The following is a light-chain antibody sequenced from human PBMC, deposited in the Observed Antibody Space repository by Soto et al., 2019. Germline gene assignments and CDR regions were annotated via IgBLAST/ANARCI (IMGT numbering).Light chain of an antibody. J-gene: IGLJ2*01. CDR3: SSYTSSSTLV. V-gene: IGLV2-14*03. CDR1: SSDVGTYNY. Sequence: QSALTQPASLSGSPGQSITISCTGTSSDVGTYNYVSWYQHHPGKAPKLMIYDVTNRPSGVSNRFSGSKSGNTASLTISGLQAEDEADYYCSSYTSSSTLVFGGGTKVTVL. CDR2: DVT.